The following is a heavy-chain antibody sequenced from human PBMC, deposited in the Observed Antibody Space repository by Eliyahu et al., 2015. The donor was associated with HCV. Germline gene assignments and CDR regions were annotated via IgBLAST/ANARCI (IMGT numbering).Heavy chain of an antibody. CDR2: INPXGGXT. J-gene: IGHJ5*02. Sequence: QVQLVQSGAEVKKPGASVKVSCKASGYTFTSXYMHWVRXAPGQGLEWMGXINPXGGXTSYAQKFQGRVTMTRDTSTSTVYMELSSLRSEDTAVYYCASGNWFDPWGQGTLVTVSS. CDR3: ASGNWFDP. CDR1: GYTFTSXY. V-gene: IGHV1-46*03.